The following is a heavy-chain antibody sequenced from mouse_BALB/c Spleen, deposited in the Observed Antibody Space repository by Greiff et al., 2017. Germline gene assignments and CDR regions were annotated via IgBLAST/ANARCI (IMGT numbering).Heavy chain of an antibody. CDR2: ISSDGGST. CDR1: GYDFPSHD. D-gene: IGHD2-4*01. J-gene: IGHJ3*01. Sequence: EVKLMESGGGLVQPGESLKLSCESTGYDFPSHDMSWVRKTPEKRLELVAAISSDGGSTYYPDTMERRFIISRDNTKKTLYLQMSSLRSEDTALYYCARHGRDYDGLAYWGQGTLVTVSA. CDR3: ARHGRDYDGLAY. V-gene: IGHV5-2*01.